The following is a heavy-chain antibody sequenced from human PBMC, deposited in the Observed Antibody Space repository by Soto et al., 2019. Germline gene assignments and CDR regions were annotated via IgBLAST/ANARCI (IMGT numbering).Heavy chain of an antibody. Sequence: SETLSLTCAVSGGSFSGHSWTWIRQSPGKGLEWIGDINHSGRVNYSPSLKSRVTISLDTSKNQFSLTLSAVTAPDTAMYYCSTRAYDTNGYYRFDPWGQGTLVTVSS. V-gene: IGHV4-34*01. CDR2: INHSGRV. CDR1: GGSFSGHS. D-gene: IGHD3-22*01. J-gene: IGHJ5*01. CDR3: STRAYDTNGYYRFDP.